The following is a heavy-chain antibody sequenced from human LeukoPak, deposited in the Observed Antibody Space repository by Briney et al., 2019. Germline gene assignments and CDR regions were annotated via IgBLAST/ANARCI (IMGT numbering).Heavy chain of an antibody. V-gene: IGHV3-7*01. CDR1: GFTFSRFW. Sequence: GGSLRLSCAASGFTFSRFWMSWVRQAPDKGLEWVANINEDGSEAYYVDSVKGRFTISGDNPKNSVSLQMNSLRAEDTALYYCARREWLRHERTGYYAFDAWGQGTLVTVSS. D-gene: IGHD1-26*01. CDR3: ARREWLRHERTGYYAFDA. CDR2: INEDGSEA. J-gene: IGHJ5*02.